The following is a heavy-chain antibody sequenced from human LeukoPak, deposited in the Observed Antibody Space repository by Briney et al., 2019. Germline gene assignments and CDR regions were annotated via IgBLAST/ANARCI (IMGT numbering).Heavy chain of an antibody. CDR3: ARQLYSSATV. CDR1: GGSFSSSNYF. CDR2: IYYSGST. D-gene: IGHD6-25*01. Sequence: SETLSLTCTVSGGSFSSSNYFWGWIRLPPGKGLEWIGNIYYSGSTYYNPSLKSRVTISVDTSKNQFSLQLSSVTVADTAVYYCARQLYSSATVWGQGTTVTVPS. V-gene: IGHV4-39*01. J-gene: IGHJ6*02.